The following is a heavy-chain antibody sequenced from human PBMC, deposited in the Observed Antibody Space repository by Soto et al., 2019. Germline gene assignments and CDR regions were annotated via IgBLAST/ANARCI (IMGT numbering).Heavy chain of an antibody. CDR2: IGTAGDT. Sequence: GWSRRLSCAASGFTFRSYDMHWVRQATGKGLEWVSAIGTAGDTYYSGSVKGRFSVSRENVKNSLYLQMNSLRAGDTAVYYCARGGDCSKTSCYWARLYYGLDVWGQGTTVAVSS. CDR1: GFTFRSYD. D-gene: IGHD2-2*01. V-gene: IGHV3-13*01. J-gene: IGHJ6*02. CDR3: ARGGDCSKTSCYWARLYYGLDV.